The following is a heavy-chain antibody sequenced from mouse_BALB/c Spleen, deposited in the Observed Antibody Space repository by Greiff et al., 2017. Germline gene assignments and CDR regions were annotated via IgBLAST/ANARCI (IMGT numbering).Heavy chain of an antibody. CDR1: GFNIKDTY. CDR3: AREGYGTGAMDY. CDR2: IDPANGNT. Sequence: EVQRVESGAELVKPGASVKLSCTASGFNIKDTYMHWVKQRPEQGLEWIGRIDPANGNTKYDPKFQGKATITADTSSNTAYLQLSSLTSEDTAVYYCAREGYGTGAMDYWGQGTSVTVSS. V-gene: IGHV14-3*02. D-gene: IGHD4-1*01. J-gene: IGHJ4*01.